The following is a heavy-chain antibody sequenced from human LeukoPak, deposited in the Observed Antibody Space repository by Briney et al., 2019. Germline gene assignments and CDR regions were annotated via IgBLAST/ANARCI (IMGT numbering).Heavy chain of an antibody. CDR2: MNPNSGNT. V-gene: IGHV1-8*02. CDR3: ARAPTSNGFDY. J-gene: IGHJ4*02. CDR1: GGTFSSYD. Sequence: ASVKVSCKASGGTFSSYDINWVRQATGQGLEWMGWMNPNSGNTGYAQKFQGRVTMTRNTSISTAYMELSSLRSEDTAVYYCARAPTSNGFDYWGQGTLVTVSS. D-gene: IGHD2-8*01.